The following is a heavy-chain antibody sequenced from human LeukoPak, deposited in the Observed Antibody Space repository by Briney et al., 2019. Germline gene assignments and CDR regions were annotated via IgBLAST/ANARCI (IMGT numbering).Heavy chain of an antibody. Sequence: GASVKVSCKASGYTFTSYYMHWVRQAPGQGLEWMGIINPSGGSTSYAQKFQGRVTMTRDMSTSTVYMELSSLRSEDTAVYYCARPQQRGASGGYYYYMDVWGKGTTVTVSS. CDR1: GYTFTSYY. J-gene: IGHJ6*03. CDR2: INPSGGST. D-gene: IGHD6-13*01. CDR3: ARPQQRGASGGYYYYMDV. V-gene: IGHV1-46*01.